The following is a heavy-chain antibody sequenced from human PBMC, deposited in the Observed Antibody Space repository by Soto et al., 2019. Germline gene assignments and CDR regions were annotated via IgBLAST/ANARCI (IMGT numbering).Heavy chain of an antibody. CDR1: GFTFSSYA. V-gene: IGHV3-23*01. J-gene: IGHJ4*02. Sequence: GGPLRLSCSASGFTFSSYAMNWARQAPGEGLEWVSVTSGSDGSTYYADSVKGRLTISTDNSKNTLYVELNRLRAADPPFHFYARPTESYYDACGYYPDAHWGQGAPVSVPS. D-gene: IGHD3-22*01. CDR2: TSGSDGST. CDR3: ARPTESYYDACGYYPDAH.